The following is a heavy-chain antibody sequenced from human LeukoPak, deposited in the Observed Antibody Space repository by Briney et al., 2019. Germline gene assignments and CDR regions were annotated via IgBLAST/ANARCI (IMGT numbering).Heavy chain of an antibody. CDR3: ARDVGYSSSSALVH. CDR2: ISYDGSNK. CDR1: GFTFSSYA. V-gene: IGHV3-30*01. Sequence: GRSLRLSRAASGFTFSSYAMHWVRQAPGKGLEWVAVISYDGSNKYYADSVKGRFTISRDNSKNTLYLQMNSLRAEDTAVYYCARDVGYSSSSALVHWGQGTLVTVSS. J-gene: IGHJ4*02. D-gene: IGHD6-6*01.